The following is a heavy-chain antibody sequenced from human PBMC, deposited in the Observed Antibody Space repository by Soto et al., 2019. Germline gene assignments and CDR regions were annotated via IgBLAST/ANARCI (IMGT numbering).Heavy chain of an antibody. CDR2: INPNSGGT. J-gene: IGHJ4*02. Sequence: GASVKVSCKASGYTFTGYYMHWVRQAPGQGLEWMGWINPNSGGTNYAQKFQGRVTMTRDTSISTAYMELSRLRSDDTAVYYCARGDDYYEYLLFDYWGQGTLVTVSS. V-gene: IGHV1-2*02. CDR1: GYTFTGYY. CDR3: ARGDDYYEYLLFDY. D-gene: IGHD3-22*01.